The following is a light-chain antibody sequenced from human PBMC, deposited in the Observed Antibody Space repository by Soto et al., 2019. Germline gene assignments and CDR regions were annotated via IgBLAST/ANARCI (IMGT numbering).Light chain of an antibody. Sequence: ETVMAQSPATLSVSPWETATLSCRASQSVSSKLAWYQQKPGQAPRLLIYSASTRATGIPARFSGSGSGTEFTLTISSLQSEDFAVYYCQQYNNWPPITFGQGTRLEIK. J-gene: IGKJ5*01. CDR3: QQYNNWPPIT. CDR1: QSVSSK. V-gene: IGKV3-15*01. CDR2: SAS.